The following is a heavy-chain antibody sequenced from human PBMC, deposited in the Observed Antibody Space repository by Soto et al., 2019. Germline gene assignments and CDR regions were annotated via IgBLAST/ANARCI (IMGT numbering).Heavy chain of an antibody. CDR2: IKSNTDGGTT. CDR1: GFTFIYAW. D-gene: IGHD6-13*01. J-gene: IGHJ5*02. Sequence: EVQLLESGGGLVQPGGSLRLSCAASGFTFIYAWMNWVRQAPGKGLEWVGHIKSNTDGGTTDYAAPVNGRFTISRDDSKTTLYLQMNSRKTEDTAVYYCTPDPILAAAGGSDPWGQGTLVTVSS. CDR3: TPDPILAAAGGSDP. V-gene: IGHV3-15*01.